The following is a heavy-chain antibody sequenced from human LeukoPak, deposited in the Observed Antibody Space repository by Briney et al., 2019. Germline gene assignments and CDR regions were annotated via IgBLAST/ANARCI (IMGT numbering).Heavy chain of an antibody. CDR3: ASTHRAYYGSGSSSY. CDR2: IIPIFGTA. V-gene: IGHV1-69*01. Sequence: SVKVSCKASGGTFSSYAISWVRQAPGQGLEWMGGIIPIFGTANYAQKFQGRVTITADESTSTAYMGLSSLRSEDTAVYYCASTHRAYYGSGSSSYWGQGTLVTVSS. D-gene: IGHD3-10*01. J-gene: IGHJ4*02. CDR1: GGTFSSYA.